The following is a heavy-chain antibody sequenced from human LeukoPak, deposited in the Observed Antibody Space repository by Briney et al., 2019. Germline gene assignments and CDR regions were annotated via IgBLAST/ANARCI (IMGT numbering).Heavy chain of an antibody. CDR1: GFTFSSYA. CDR3: AKDYVVGSIDY. Sequence: GGSLRLSCAASGFTFSSYAMSWVRQAPGKGLEWVSAISGSGASTFYADSVRGRFTISRDNSKNTLFLQMNSLRAEDSAVYYCAKDYVVGSIDYWGQGTLVTVSS. V-gene: IGHV3-23*01. D-gene: IGHD2-21*01. CDR2: ISGSGAST. J-gene: IGHJ4*02.